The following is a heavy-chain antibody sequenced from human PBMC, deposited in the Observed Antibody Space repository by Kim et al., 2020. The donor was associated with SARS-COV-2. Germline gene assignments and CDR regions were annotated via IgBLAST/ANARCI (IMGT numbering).Heavy chain of an antibody. D-gene: IGHD2-15*01. Sequence: SETLSLTCAVYGGSFSGYYWSWIRQPPGKGLEWIGEINHSGSTNYNPSLKSRVTISVDTSKNKFSLKLSSVTAADTAVDYCARTGIVVVVAVHLAGPFDPWGQGTLVTVSS. J-gene: IGHJ5*02. V-gene: IGHV4-34*01. CDR1: GGSFSGYY. CDR3: ARTGIVVVVAVHLAGPFDP. CDR2: INHSGST.